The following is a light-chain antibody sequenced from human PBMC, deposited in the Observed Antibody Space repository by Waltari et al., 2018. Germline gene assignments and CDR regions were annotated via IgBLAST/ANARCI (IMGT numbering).Light chain of an antibody. CDR1: QGVGSN. CDR2: GAS. CDR3: QQYNNWPET. Sequence: EVVMTQSPATLPVSPGERATLSCSASQGVGSNLAWYQQKPGQSPRLLIHGASTRATGIPVRFSGSGSGREFTLTISSLQSEDCAIYYCQQYNNWPETFGQGTKVDIK. V-gene: IGKV3-15*01. J-gene: IGKJ1*01.